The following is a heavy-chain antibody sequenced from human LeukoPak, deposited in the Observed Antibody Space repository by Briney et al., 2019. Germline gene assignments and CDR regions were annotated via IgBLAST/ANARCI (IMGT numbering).Heavy chain of an antibody. D-gene: IGHD6-6*01. V-gene: IGHV3-48*03. CDR3: ARGPSIAARYDAFDI. CDR1: EFTFTSCE. CDR2: ISSSGNAI. Sequence: GGSLRLSCAASEFTFTSCELNWVRQAPCKGQEWVSYISSSGNAISSAGSVKGRFTISRDNAKISLYLQVISLRAEDRAVYYCARGPSIAARYDAFDIWGQGTMVTVSS. J-gene: IGHJ3*02.